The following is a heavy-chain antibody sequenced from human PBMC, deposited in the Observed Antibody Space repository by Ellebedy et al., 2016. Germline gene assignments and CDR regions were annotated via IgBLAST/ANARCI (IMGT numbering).Heavy chain of an antibody. CDR1: GGSISSGSYY. V-gene: IGHV4-39*07. Sequence: SETLSLXXSVSGGSISSGSYYWGWIRQPPGKGLEWIGSIYYSGSTYYNPSLKSRVTISVDTSKNQFSLKLSSVTAADTAVYYCAREWGGSGWYGVYYYYGMDVWGQGTTVTVSS. D-gene: IGHD6-19*01. CDR3: AREWGGSGWYGVYYYYGMDV. J-gene: IGHJ6*02. CDR2: IYYSGST.